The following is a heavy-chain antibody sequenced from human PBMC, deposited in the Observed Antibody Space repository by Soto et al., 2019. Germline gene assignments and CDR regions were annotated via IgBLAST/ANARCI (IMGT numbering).Heavy chain of an antibody. D-gene: IGHD3-3*01. CDR3: ARDQNQDFWSGYYGRGAFDI. J-gene: IGHJ3*02. CDR1: GGSISSGGYY. Sequence: SETLSLTCTVFGGSISSGGYYWSWIRQHPGKGLEWIGYIYYSGSTYYNPSLKSRVTISVDTSKNQFSLKLSSVTAADTAVYYCARDQNQDFWSGYYGRGAFDIWGQGTMVTVSS. V-gene: IGHV4-31*03. CDR2: IYYSGST.